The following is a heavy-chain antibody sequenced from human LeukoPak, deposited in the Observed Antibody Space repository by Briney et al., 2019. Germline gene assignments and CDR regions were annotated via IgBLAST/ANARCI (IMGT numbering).Heavy chain of an antibody. CDR1: GFTFNSYS. D-gene: IGHD3-10*01. CDR2: ISSSSSYI. V-gene: IGHV3-21*01. CDR3: ASQTMVRGVPPTHYYYYGMDV. Sequence: PGGSLRLSCAASGFTFNSYSMNWVRQAPGKGLEWVSSISSSSSYIYYADSVKGRFTISRDNAKNSLYLQMNGLRAEDTAVYYCASQTMVRGVPPTHYYYYGMDVWGKGTAVTVSS. J-gene: IGHJ6*04.